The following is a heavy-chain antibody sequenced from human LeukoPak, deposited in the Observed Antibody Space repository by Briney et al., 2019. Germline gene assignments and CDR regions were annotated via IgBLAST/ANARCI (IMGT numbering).Heavy chain of an antibody. CDR2: ISYDGSNK. CDR3: ARAAGARAIFGVVTPSYFDY. V-gene: IGHV3-30-3*01. CDR1: GFIFSGHV. J-gene: IGHJ4*02. D-gene: IGHD3-3*01. Sequence: GGSLRLSCAASGFIFSGHVMHWVRQAPGKGLEWVSLISYDGSNKDLADSVKGRFTISRDNSKNTLYLQMNSLRAEDTAVYYCARAAGARAIFGVVTPSYFDYWGQGTLVTVSS.